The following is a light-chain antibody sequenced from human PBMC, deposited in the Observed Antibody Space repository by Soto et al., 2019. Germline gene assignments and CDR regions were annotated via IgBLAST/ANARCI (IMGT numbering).Light chain of an antibody. V-gene: IGLV2-11*01. Sequence: QSALTQPRSVSGSPGQSVTISCTGTSSDVGGYNYVSWYQQHPGKAPKLMIYDVSKRPSGVPDRFSGSKSGNTASLTISGLQAEDEADYYCGSYTGSIYVFGNGTKLTVL. CDR3: GSYTGSIYV. CDR1: SSDVGGYNY. J-gene: IGLJ1*01. CDR2: DVS.